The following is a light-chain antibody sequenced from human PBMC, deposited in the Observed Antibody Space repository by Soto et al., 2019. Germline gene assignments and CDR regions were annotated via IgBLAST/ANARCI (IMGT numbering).Light chain of an antibody. V-gene: IGKV1-5*03. CDR1: QSISSW. CDR3: QQYNSYPWT. J-gene: IGKJ1*01. CDR2: KAS. Sequence: DIQMTQSPSTLSASVGDRVTITCRASQSISSWLAWYQQKSGKAPKLLIYKASSLHSGVPSRFSGSGSGTEFTLTISSLQPDDCATYYCQQYNSYPWTFGQGTQVEIK.